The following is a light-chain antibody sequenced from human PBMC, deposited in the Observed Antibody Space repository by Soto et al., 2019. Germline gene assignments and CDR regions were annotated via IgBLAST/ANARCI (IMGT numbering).Light chain of an antibody. Sequence: QAVVTQPPSVSGXPXXXXTXSCTXSXXXXXAGYDVHWYQQLPGTAPKLLIYGNSNRPSGVPDRFSGSKSGTSASLAITGLQAEDEADYYCQSYDSSLSGYVVFGGGTKLTVL. CDR2: GNS. CDR1: XXXXXAGYD. CDR3: QSYDSSLSGYVV. J-gene: IGLJ2*01. V-gene: IGLV1-40*01.